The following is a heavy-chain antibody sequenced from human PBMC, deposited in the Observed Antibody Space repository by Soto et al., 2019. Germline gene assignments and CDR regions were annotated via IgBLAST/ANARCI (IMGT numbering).Heavy chain of an antibody. CDR1: GFTFSDYY. CDR3: ARPTITATGLFDY. CDR2: ISSTSSYT. Sequence: GGSLRLSCAASGFTFSDYYMSWIRQAPGKGPEWISYISSTSSYTNYADSVKGRFTISRDNARNSLFLQMSRLRAEDTAVYYCARPTITATGLFDYWGQGTLVTVSS. D-gene: IGHD6-13*01. J-gene: IGHJ4*02. V-gene: IGHV3-11*03.